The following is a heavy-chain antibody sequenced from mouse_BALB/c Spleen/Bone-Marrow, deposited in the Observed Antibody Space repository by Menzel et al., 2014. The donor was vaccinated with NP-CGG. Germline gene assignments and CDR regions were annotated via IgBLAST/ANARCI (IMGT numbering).Heavy chain of an antibody. J-gene: IGHJ2*01. CDR3: ARDSITTVVATDY. D-gene: IGHD1-1*01. V-gene: IGHV1-69*02. Sequence: QVQLQQPGAELVKPGASVKLSCKASGHTFTSYWMHWVKQRPGQGLEWIGEIDPSDSYTNYNQKFKGKATLTVDKSSSTAYMQLSSLTSEDSAVYYCARDSITTVVATDYWGQGTTLTVSS. CDR2: IDPSDSYT. CDR1: GHTFTSYW.